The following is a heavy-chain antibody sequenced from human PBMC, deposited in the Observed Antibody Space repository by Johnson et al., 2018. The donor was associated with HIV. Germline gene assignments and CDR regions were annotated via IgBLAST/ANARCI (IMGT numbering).Heavy chain of an antibody. CDR2: IRYDGSNK. CDR3: VKSGGGWSDAFDI. Sequence: QVHLVESGGGLVQPGGSLRLSCAASGFTFSSYGMHWVRQAPGKGLEWVAFIRYDGSNKYYADSVKGRFPISRYNSKNTLYLQMNSLRAGDTAVYYCVKSGGGWSDAFDILGQGTMVTVSS. J-gene: IGHJ3*02. D-gene: IGHD6-19*01. V-gene: IGHV3-30*02. CDR1: GFTFSSYG.